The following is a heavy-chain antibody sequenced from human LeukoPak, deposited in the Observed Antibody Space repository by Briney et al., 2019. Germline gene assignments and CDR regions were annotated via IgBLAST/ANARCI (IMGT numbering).Heavy chain of an antibody. CDR1: GFTFSSNW. Sequence: GGSLRLSCAASGFTFSSNWMHWVRQAPGKGLVWVSRINSDGSSTSYADSVKGRFTISRYNAKNTLYLQMNSLRAADTAVYYCARGGYSYDIKGAFDIWGQGTMVTVSS. D-gene: IGHD5-18*01. J-gene: IGHJ3*02. CDR2: INSDGSST. CDR3: ARGGYSYDIKGAFDI. V-gene: IGHV3-74*01.